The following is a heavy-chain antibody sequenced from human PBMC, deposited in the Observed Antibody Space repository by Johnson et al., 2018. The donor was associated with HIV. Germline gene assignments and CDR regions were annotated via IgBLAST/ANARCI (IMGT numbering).Heavy chain of an antibody. J-gene: IGHJ3*02. Sequence: VQLVESGGGLVQPGRSLRLSCAASGFTFDDYAMHWVRQAPGKGLEWVSGISWNSGSIGYANSVKGGFTISRDNSKNTLYLQMGSLRAEDMAVYYCARGLRSGPGAFDIWGQGTMVTVS. CDR1: GFTFDDYA. D-gene: IGHD6-19*01. V-gene: IGHV3-9*03. CDR3: ARGLRSGPGAFDI. CDR2: ISWNSGSI.